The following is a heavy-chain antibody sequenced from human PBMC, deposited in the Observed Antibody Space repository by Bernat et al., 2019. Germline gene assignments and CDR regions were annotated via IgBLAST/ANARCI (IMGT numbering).Heavy chain of an antibody. J-gene: IGHJ4*02. CDR2: ISGSDATI. CDR3: VRRRLWFSD. Sequence: EVQLVESGGGLVQPGGSLRLSCAASGFTFSSYSMNWVRQAPGKGREWVAFISGSDATIHYADSVKGRFTSSRDNGRNSLYLQVNSWGAEETAVYYCVRRRLWFSDWGQGTLVTVSS. D-gene: IGHD3-10*01. V-gene: IGHV3-48*01. CDR1: GFTFSSYS.